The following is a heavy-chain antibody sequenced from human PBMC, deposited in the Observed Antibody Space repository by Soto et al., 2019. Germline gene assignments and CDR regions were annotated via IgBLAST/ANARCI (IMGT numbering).Heavy chain of an antibody. V-gene: IGHV4-34*01. CDR3: ARGGRWEVPFDY. Sequence: SETLSLTCAVYGGSFSGYYWSWIRQPPGKGLEWIGEINHSGSTNYNPSLKSRVTISVDTSKNQFSLKLSSVTAADTAVYYCARGGRWEVPFDYWGQGTLVTVSS. CDR1: GGSFSGYY. J-gene: IGHJ4*02. CDR2: INHSGST. D-gene: IGHD1-26*01.